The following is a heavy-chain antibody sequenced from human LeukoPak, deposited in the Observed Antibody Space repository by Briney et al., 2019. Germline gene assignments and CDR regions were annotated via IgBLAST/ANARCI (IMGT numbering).Heavy chain of an antibody. CDR1: GITSCDHA. V-gene: IGHV3-49*04. CDR2: IRSKAYRGTT. D-gene: IGHD1-1*01. Sequence: PGQAPRLFSTKSGITSCDHAMSWVREAPGKRQKWVGFIRSKAYRGTTEYAPSVKGRFTISRDDSISIAYLQMNSLITEDIAFYYCTRGPIQLWIHNGMYVWGQGTTVTVSS. CDR3: TRGPIQLWIHNGMYV. J-gene: IGHJ6*02.